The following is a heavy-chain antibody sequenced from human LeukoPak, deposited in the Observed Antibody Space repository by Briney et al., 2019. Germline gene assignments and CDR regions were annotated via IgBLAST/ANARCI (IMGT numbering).Heavy chain of an antibody. V-gene: IGHV3-20*01. CDR2: INWNGGST. CDR3: ARYYPGCSSSLAFFDY. CDR1: GFTFDDYG. Sequence: PGGSLRLSCAASGFTFDDYGMSWVRQAPGKGLEWVSGINWNGGSTGYADSVKGRFTISRDNAKNSLYLQMNSLRAEDTALYHCARYYPGCSSSLAFFDYWGQGTLVTVSS. D-gene: IGHD6-13*01. J-gene: IGHJ4*02.